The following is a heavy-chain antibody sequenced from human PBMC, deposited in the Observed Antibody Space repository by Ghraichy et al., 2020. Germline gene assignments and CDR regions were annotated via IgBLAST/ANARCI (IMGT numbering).Heavy chain of an antibody. CDR2: IWYDGSNK. CDR1: GFTFSSYG. D-gene: IGHD3-10*01. CDR3: ARIALWFETDAFDI. V-gene: IGHV3-33*08. Sequence: GGSLRLSCAASGFTFSSYGMHWVRQAPGKGLEWVAVIWYDGSNKYYADSVKGRFTISRDNSKNTLYLQMNSLRAEDTAVYYCARIALWFETDAFDIWGQGTMVTVSS. J-gene: IGHJ3*02.